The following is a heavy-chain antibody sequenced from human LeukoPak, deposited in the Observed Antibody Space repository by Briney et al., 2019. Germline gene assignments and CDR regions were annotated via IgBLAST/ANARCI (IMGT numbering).Heavy chain of an antibody. CDR2: ISSSGSTI. J-gene: IGHJ4*02. Sequence: GGSLRLSCAASGFTFSDYYMSWIRQAPGKGLEWVSYISSSGSTIYYADSVKGRFTISRDNAKNSLYLQMNSLRAEDTAVYYCARGGFRYCSSTSCRPFDYWGQGTLVTVSA. V-gene: IGHV3-11*04. CDR1: GFTFSDYY. D-gene: IGHD2-2*01. CDR3: ARGGFRYCSSTSCRPFDY.